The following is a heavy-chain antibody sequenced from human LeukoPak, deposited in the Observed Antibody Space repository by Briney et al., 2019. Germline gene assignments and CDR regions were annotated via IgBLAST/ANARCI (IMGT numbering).Heavy chain of an antibody. Sequence: ASVKVSCKASGYTFTGYYMHWVRQAPGQGLEWMGWISPNSGGTNYAQKFQGRVTMTRDTSISTAYMELSRLRSDDTAVYYCARGRRDCSGGSCYWYYFDYWGQGTLVTVSS. D-gene: IGHD2-15*01. CDR3: ARGRRDCSGGSCYWYYFDY. CDR2: ISPNSGGT. J-gene: IGHJ4*02. CDR1: GYTFTGYY. V-gene: IGHV1-2*02.